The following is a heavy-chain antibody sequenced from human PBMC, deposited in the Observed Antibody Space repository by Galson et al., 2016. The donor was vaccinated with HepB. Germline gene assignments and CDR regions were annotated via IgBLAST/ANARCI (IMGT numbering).Heavy chain of an antibody. CDR1: GGSITTTNS. CDR3: AREAPGDYLDY. CDR2: SYHTGTT. J-gene: IGHJ4*02. Sequence: QVQLQESGPGLVKPSQTLSLTCAVSGGSITTTNSWRWVRAPPRKRQGWMGQSYHTGTTNCNPSLKSRVTMSVDKSKNQFSLKLTSVTAADTAVYYCAREAPGDYLDYWGQGTLVTVSS. V-gene: IGHV4-4*02.